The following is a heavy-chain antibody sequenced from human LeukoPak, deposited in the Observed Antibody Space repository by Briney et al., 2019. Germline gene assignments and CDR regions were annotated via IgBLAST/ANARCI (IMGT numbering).Heavy chain of an antibody. D-gene: IGHD5-18*01. V-gene: IGHV1-46*01. CDR2: INPSGGST. CDR3: ARDLGGYGYCDY. CDR1: GYTFTSYY. Sequence: ASVKVSCKASGYTFTSYYMHWVRQAPGQGLEWMGIINPSGGSTSYAQKFQGRVTMTRDMSTSTVYMELSSLRSEDTAVYYCARDLGGYGYCDYWGQGTLVTVSS. J-gene: IGHJ4*02.